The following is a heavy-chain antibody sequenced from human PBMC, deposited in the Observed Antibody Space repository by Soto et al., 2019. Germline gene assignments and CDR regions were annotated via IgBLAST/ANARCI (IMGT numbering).Heavy chain of an antibody. Sequence: ASVKVSCKASGYTFTSYGISWVRQAPGQGLEWMGWISAYNGNTNYAQKLQGRVTMTTDTSTSTAYMELRSLRSDDTAVYYCARDSGPKWPAANQFVSWGQGTMVTVSS. D-gene: IGHD2-15*01. CDR2: ISAYNGNT. CDR1: GYTFTSYG. J-gene: IGHJ3*01. CDR3: ARDSGPKWPAANQFVS. V-gene: IGHV1-18*01.